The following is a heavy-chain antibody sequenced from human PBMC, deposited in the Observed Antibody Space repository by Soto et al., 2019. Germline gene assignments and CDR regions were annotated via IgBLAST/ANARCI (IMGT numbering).Heavy chain of an antibody. D-gene: IGHD1-1*01. CDR3: ARGRGLEHDAFDI. Sequence: SETLSLTCTVSGGSISSYYWSWIRQPPGKGLEWIGYIYYSGSTNYNPSLKSRVTISVDTSKNQFSLKLSSVTAADTAVYYCARGRGLEHDAFDIWGQGTMVTVSS. CDR1: GGSISSYY. CDR2: IYYSGST. V-gene: IGHV4-59*01. J-gene: IGHJ3*02.